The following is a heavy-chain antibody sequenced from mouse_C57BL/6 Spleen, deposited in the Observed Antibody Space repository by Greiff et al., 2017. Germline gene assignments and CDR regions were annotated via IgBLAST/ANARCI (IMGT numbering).Heavy chain of an antibody. CDR3: ARGAGRNYAMDY. CDR2: ITPSSGYT. V-gene: IGHV1-4*01. CDR1: GYTFTSYT. D-gene: IGHD3-3*01. J-gene: IGHJ4*01. Sequence: VTLQESGAELARPGASVKMSCKASGYTFTSYTMHWVKQRPGPGLEWIGYITPSSGYTKYNQQFKDQATLPADNSYSTAYMQLSSLTSEDAAVYYCARGAGRNYAMDYWGQGTSVTVAS.